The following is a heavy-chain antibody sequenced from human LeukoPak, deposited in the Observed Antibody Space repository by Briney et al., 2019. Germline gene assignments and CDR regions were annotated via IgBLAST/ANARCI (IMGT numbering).Heavy chain of an antibody. CDR1: GFTFNDYG. CDR3: VKGDNNILTGYYNSFDY. Sequence: GVALRHSCAASGFTFNDYGMSWVRQAPGKGLEWVSTVSGSGISTYYADSVKGRFTISRDNSRNTLYLQMNSLRAEDTALYYCVKGDNNILTGYYNSFDYWGQGTLVTVSS. D-gene: IGHD3-9*01. CDR2: VSGSGIST. V-gene: IGHV3-23*01. J-gene: IGHJ4*02.